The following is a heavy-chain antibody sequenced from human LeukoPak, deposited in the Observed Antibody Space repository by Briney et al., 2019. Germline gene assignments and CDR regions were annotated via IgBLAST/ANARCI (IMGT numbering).Heavy chain of an antibody. J-gene: IGHJ3*02. CDR2: IYPGDSDT. D-gene: IGHD2-2*01. CDR3: ASKKDCTTTSCYWAFDM. Sequence: GESLKISCKGSGYSFTSYWIGWVRQMPGKGLEWMGIIYPGDSDTRYSPSFQGQVTISADKSISTAYLRWSSLKASDTAMYYCASKKDCTTTSCYWAFDMWGQGTMVTVSS. CDR1: GYSFTSYW. V-gene: IGHV5-51*01.